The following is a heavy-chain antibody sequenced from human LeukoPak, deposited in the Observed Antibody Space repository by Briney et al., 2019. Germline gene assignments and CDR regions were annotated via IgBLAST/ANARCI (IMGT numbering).Heavy chain of an antibody. CDR2: IYTSGST. CDR3: ARDIGGGSSDS. D-gene: IGHD2-15*01. Sequence: SETLSLTCTVSGGSISSGSYYWSWIRQPAGKGLEWIGRIYTSGSTNYNPSLKSRVTISVDTSKNQFSLKLSSVTAADTAVYYCARDIGGGSSDSWGQGTLVTVSS. J-gene: IGHJ4*02. V-gene: IGHV4-61*02. CDR1: GGSISSGSYY.